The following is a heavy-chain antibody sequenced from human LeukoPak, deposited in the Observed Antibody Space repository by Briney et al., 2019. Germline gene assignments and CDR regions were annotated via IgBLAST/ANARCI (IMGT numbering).Heavy chain of an antibody. CDR2: FSGSGGST. V-gene: IGHV3-23*01. CDR1: AFTFSNYA. CDR3: AKDVGYCSSTTCYKPFDY. J-gene: IGHJ4*02. D-gene: IGHD2-2*02. Sequence: GGSLRLSCAASAFTFSNYAMSWVRQAPGKGLEWVSAFSGSGGSTYYADSVKGQFTISRDNSKNTLYLQMNSLRAEDTAVYYCAKDVGYCSSTTCYKPFDYWGQGTLVTVSS.